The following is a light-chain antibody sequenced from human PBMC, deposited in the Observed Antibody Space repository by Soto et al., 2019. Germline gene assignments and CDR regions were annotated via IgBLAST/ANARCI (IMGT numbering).Light chain of an antibody. CDR1: SSDI. CDR3: CSYAGSSTLV. Sequence: QSALTQPASVSGSPGQSITISCTGTSSDIVSWYQQHPGKAPKLIIYEGSKRPSWVSNRFSGSKSGNTSSLTISGLQAEDEADYYCCSYAGSSTLVFGGGTKVTVL. V-gene: IGLV2-23*01. CDR2: EGS. J-gene: IGLJ2*01.